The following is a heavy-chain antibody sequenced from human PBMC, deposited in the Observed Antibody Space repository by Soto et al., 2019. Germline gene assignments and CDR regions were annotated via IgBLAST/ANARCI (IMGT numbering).Heavy chain of an antibody. Sequence: QLLGSGGGLVQPGGSLRLSCTASGFTFSSYAMSWVRQAPGKGLEWVSAITSEGGTTFYADSVKGRFTISRDNFKSTLYLQMNTPRAEDTALYYCAKDQRPSSGGVIASYDCWGQGTLVTVSS. CDR1: GFTFSSYA. CDR3: AKDQRPSSGGVIASYDC. D-gene: IGHD3-16*02. J-gene: IGHJ4*02. CDR2: ITSEGGTT. V-gene: IGHV3-23*01.